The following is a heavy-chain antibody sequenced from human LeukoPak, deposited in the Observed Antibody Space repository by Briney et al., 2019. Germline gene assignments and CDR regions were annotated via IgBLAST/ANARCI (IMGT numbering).Heavy chain of an antibody. D-gene: IGHD6-13*01. CDR2: IYSGGST. CDR1: GFTVSSNY. Sequence: PGGSLRLSCAASGFTVSSNYMSWVRQAPGKGLEWVSVIYSGGSTYYADSVKGRFTISRDNSKNTLYLQMNSLRAEDTAVYYCARDAGTLKPGFDCWGQGTLVTVSS. CDR3: ARDAGTLKPGFDC. J-gene: IGHJ4*02. V-gene: IGHV3-53*01.